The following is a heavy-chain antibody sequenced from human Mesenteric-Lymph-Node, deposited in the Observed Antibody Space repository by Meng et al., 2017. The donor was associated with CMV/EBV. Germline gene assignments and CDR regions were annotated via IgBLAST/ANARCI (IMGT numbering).Heavy chain of an antibody. V-gene: IGHV1-2*02. CDR3: AGLSWGNYFFDY. D-gene: IGHD3-16*01. J-gene: IGHJ4*02. Sequence: ASVKVSCKASGYTFTGYYIHWVRQAPGQGLEWMGWINPNIGDTNSARKFQGRVTMTRDTSITTAYMELNRLKSDDTAMYYCAGLSWGNYFFDYWGQGTLVTVSS. CDR2: INPNIGDT. CDR1: GYTFTGYY.